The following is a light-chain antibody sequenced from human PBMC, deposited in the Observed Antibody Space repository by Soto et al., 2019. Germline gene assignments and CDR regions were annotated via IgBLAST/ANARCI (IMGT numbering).Light chain of an antibody. CDR2: GAS. CDR3: QQYNKWPPLYT. Sequence: EIVMTQSPVILSVSPGERATLSCRASQNVNSDLAWYQQKPGQAPRILNYGASTRATDIPARISGSGSGTDFTLTISSLQSEDFAVYYCQQYNKWPPLYTFGQGTKLEIK. CDR1: QNVNSD. V-gene: IGKV3-15*01. J-gene: IGKJ2*01.